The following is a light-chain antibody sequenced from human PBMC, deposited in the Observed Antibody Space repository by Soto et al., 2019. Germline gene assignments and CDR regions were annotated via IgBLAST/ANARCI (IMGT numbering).Light chain of an antibody. V-gene: IGKV3-15*01. CDR3: QHYNNWPL. CDR1: QSVSSN. J-gene: IGKJ1*01. CDR2: GAS. Sequence: EIVMTQSPATLSVSPGERATLSCRASQSVSSNLAWYQQKPGQAPRLLIYGASTRATGIPARFSGSGSGTEFTLTISSLQSEDFAVYYCQHYNNWPLFGQGTKVEIK.